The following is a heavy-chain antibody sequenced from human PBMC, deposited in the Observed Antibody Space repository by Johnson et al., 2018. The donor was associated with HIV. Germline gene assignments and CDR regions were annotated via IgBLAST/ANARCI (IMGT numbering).Heavy chain of an antibody. D-gene: IGHD4-11*01. CDR1: GFTFDDYA. Sequence: VQLVESGGGLVQPGRSLRLSCAASGFTFDDYAMHWVRQAPGKGLEWVSGISWNSGSIGYADSVKGRFTISRDNSKNTLYLQMNSLRAEDTAVYYCAKMTTVTPLLRFDAFDIWGQGTMVTVSS. CDR2: ISWNSGSI. J-gene: IGHJ3*02. CDR3: AKMTTVTPLLRFDAFDI. V-gene: IGHV3-9*01.